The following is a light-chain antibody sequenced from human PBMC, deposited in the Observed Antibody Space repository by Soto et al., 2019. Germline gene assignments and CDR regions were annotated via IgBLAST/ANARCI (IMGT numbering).Light chain of an antibody. CDR2: AAS. CDR1: ETISAD. Sequence: ISMTQSPPTLSVSPGGRVTLSCEASETISADLAWYHHRPGQAPRLLIYAASTRAPGVPARFSGSGSGTYFTLAIANLQPEDFGLYYCQHYHNFPRNFGQGTKLEIK. CDR3: QHYHNFPRN. V-gene: IGKV3-15*01. J-gene: IGKJ2*01.